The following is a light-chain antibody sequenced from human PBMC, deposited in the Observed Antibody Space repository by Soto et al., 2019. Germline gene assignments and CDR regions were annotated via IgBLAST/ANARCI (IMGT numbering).Light chain of an antibody. Sequence: DIQMTQSPSTLSASVGDRVTITCRASQSISSWLAWYQQKPGKAPKLLIYDASSLESGVTSRFSGSGSGTEFTLTICSLQPDDFATYYCHTGSTFGQGTKLEIK. CDR1: QSISSW. J-gene: IGKJ2*01. V-gene: IGKV1-5*01. CDR3: HTGST. CDR2: DAS.